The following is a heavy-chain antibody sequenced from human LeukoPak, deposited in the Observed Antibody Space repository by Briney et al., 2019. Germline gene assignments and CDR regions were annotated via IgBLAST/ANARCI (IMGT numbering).Heavy chain of an antibody. CDR1: GYIFISYG. J-gene: IGHJ3*01. V-gene: IGHV1-18*01. D-gene: IGHD3-22*01. CDR3: ARDSPPNYPGSSGYYSEAFDV. Sequence: ASVKVSCKASGYIFISYGISWVRQAPGQGLEWMGWISAYNGDTKDAQKVQGRVTMTTDTSTSTAYMELRSLRSDDTAVYYCARDSPPNYPGSSGYYSEAFDVWGQGTLVTVSS. CDR2: ISAYNGDT.